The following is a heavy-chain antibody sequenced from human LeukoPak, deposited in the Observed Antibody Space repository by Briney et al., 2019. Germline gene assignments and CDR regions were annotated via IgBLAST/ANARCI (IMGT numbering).Heavy chain of an antibody. CDR1: GFTVSSNC. CDR3: ARRAGAYSHPYDY. Sequence: GGSLRLSCTVSGFTVSSNCMSWVRHAPGKVLEWDSFIYSDNTHNSDSGKGRFTISIDNSKTTRYLQMNSLRAEDTAVYYCARRAGAYSHPYDYWGQGTLVTVSS. V-gene: IGHV3-53*01. D-gene: IGHD4/OR15-4a*01. CDR2: IYSDNT. J-gene: IGHJ4*02.